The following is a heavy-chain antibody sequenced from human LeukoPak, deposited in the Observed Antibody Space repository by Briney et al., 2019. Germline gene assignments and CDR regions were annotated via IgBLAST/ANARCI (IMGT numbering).Heavy chain of an antibody. J-gene: IGHJ3*02. CDR1: GGSISSYY. V-gene: IGHV4-59*01. CDR3: ATHYDILAGAAFDI. D-gene: IGHD3-9*01. CDR2: IYYSGST. Sequence: SETLSLTCTVAGGSISSYYWIWIRQPPGKGLEWIGYIYYSGSTNYNPSLKSRVTISVDTSKNQFSLKLSSVTAAATAVYYCATHYDILAGAAFDIWGQGTMVTVSS.